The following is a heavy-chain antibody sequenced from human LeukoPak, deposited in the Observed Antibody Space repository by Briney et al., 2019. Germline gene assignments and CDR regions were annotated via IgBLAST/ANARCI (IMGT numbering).Heavy chain of an antibody. Sequence: GGSLRLSCAASGFTFSSYWMSWVRQAPGKGLEWVANIKQDGSEKQYVDSVKGRFAISRDNAENSLYLQMNSLKAEHTAVYYCGRLTRSGDSVYWGEGTLVTVSS. D-gene: IGHD7-27*01. CDR2: IKQDGSEK. J-gene: IGHJ4*02. CDR3: GRLTRSGDSVY. CDR1: GFTFSSYW. V-gene: IGHV3-7*04.